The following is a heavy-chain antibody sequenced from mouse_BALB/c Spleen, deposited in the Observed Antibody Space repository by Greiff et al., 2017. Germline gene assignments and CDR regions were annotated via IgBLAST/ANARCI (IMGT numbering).Heavy chain of an antibody. Sequence: QVQLKQPGAELVKPSPSVKMSCKASGYSFTSYWMHWVKQWPGQGLEWIGTIDPSDSYTSYNQKFKGKATLTVDTSSSTDYKQLRSLTSEDSAVYYCTRGYYGYNYGMDYWGQGTSVTVSS. D-gene: IGHD2-2*01. CDR3: TRGYYGYNYGMDY. V-gene: IGHV1S127*01. J-gene: IGHJ4*01. CDR2: IDPSDSYT. CDR1: GYSFTSYW.